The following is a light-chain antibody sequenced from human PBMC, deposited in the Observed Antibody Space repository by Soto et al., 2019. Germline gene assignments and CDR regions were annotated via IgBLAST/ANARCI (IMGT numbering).Light chain of an antibody. Sequence: DIQMTQSPSSLAASVGARVTITCRASQSICTYLNWYQQKPGKAPKVLIFDASRLQSGVASRFSGSGSGTDFTLTISSLQPEDSATYYCQQSYSAPWTFGQGTKVQVK. CDR2: DAS. V-gene: IGKV1-39*01. CDR1: QSICTY. CDR3: QQSYSAPWT. J-gene: IGKJ1*01.